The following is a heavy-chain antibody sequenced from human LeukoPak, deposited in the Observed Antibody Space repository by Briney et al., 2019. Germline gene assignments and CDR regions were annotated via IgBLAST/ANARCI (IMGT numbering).Heavy chain of an antibody. CDR1: GYTFTGYY. CDR3: ATDYDIPDAFDI. Sequence: ASVKVSCKASGYTFTGYYMHWVRQVPGQGLEWMGWINPNSGGTNYAQKFQGRVTMTRDTSISTAYMELSRLRSDDTAVYYCATDYDIPDAFDIWGQGTMVTVSS. V-gene: IGHV1-2*02. D-gene: IGHD3-9*01. J-gene: IGHJ3*02. CDR2: INPNSGGT.